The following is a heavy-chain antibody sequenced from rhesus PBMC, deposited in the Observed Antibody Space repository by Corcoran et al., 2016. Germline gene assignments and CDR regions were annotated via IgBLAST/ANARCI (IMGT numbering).Heavy chain of an antibody. J-gene: IGHJ5-2*02. D-gene: IGHD3-16*01. CDR2: ISGSSGGT. V-gene: IGHV4-165*01. CDR1: GGSFSGYY. CDR3: ARDGGDYYSGSYYSLDV. Sequence: QVQLQESGPGLVKPSETLSLTCAVSGGSFSGYYWGWIRQPPGQGLEWFGYISGSSGGTSYNPSLKSRVTISKDTSKNQFSLKLSSVTAADTAVYYCARDGGDYYSGSYYSLDVWGRGVLVTVSS.